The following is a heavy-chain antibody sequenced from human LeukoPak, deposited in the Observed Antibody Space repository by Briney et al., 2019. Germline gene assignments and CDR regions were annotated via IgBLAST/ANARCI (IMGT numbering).Heavy chain of an antibody. V-gene: IGHV4-59*12. Sequence: SETLSLTCTVSGGSISSYYWSWIRQPPGKGLEWIGYIYYSGSTNYNPSLKSRVTLSVDTSRNQFSLTLPSVTAADTAVYYCARDSRARRGYTYGYSWFNPWGQGTRVTVSS. D-gene: IGHD5-18*01. CDR3: ARDSRARRGYTYGYSWFNP. CDR2: IYYSGST. CDR1: GGSISSYY. J-gene: IGHJ5*02.